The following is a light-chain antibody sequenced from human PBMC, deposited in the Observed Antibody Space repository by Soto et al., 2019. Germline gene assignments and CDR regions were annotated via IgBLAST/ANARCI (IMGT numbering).Light chain of an antibody. CDR3: QQYNNYSRT. J-gene: IGKJ1*01. V-gene: IGKV1-5*01. CDR2: DAS. CDR1: QSIRSW. Sequence: DIQMTQSPSTLSASVGDRVTITCRASQSIRSWLAWYQQKPGKAPKLLIYDASSLESGVPSRFSGSGSGTEFTLTISSLQPDDFATYYCQQYNNYSRTFGQGTKVDIK.